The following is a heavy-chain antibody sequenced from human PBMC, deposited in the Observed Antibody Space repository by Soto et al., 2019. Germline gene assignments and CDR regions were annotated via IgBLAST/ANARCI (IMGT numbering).Heavy chain of an antibody. CDR1: GFTFSDYY. Sequence: PGGSLRLSCAASGFTFSDYYMSWIRQAPGKGLEWVSYISGSGGTIYYADSVKGRFIISRDNAKNSLYLQMNSLRAEDTAVYYCAKSPGGYYSFDIWGQGTMVTVSS. D-gene: IGHD3-3*01. J-gene: IGHJ3*02. CDR3: AKSPGGYYSFDI. V-gene: IGHV3-11*04. CDR2: ISGSGGTI.